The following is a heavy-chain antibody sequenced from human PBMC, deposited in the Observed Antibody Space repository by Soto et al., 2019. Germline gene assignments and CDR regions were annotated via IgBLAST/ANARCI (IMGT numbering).Heavy chain of an antibody. CDR3: ARDSGYSYGPTVS. CDR2: IQNDGSRT. CDR1: GFTFDYYW. V-gene: IGHV3-74*01. J-gene: IGHJ5*02. D-gene: IGHD5-18*01. Sequence: GGSLRLSCAASGFTFDYYWMHWVRQAPGQGLVWVAHIQNDGSRTTYADSVKGRFTISRDNAKNTMYLQMNSLRDEDTAVYYWARDSGYSYGPTVSWGQGPLVTVSP.